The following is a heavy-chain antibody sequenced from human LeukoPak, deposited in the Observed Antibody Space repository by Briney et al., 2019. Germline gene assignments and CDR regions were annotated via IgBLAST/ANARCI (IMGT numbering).Heavy chain of an antibody. CDR2: IYYSGST. D-gene: IGHD6-13*01. CDR3: AIIAAGWFDP. Sequence: SETLSLTCTVSGGSISSYYWSWIRQPPGKGLEWIGSIYYSGSTYYNPSLKSRVTISVDTSKNQFSLKLSSVTAADTAVYYCAIIAAGWFDPWGQGTLVTVSS. V-gene: IGHV4-59*05. J-gene: IGHJ5*02. CDR1: GGSISSYY.